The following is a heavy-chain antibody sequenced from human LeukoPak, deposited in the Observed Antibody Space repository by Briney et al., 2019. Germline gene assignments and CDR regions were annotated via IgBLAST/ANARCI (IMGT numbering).Heavy chain of an antibody. CDR3: ARIVTFGGATYYYYMDV. D-gene: IGHD3-16*01. CDR1: GGSISSSSYY. Sequence: SETLSLTCTVSGGSISSSSYYWGWIRQPPGKGLEWIGSIYYSGRTYYNPSLKSRVTISVDTSKNQFSLKLSSVTAADTAVYYCARIVTFGGATYYYYMDVWGKGTTVTVSS. V-gene: IGHV4-39*01. J-gene: IGHJ6*03. CDR2: IYYSGRT.